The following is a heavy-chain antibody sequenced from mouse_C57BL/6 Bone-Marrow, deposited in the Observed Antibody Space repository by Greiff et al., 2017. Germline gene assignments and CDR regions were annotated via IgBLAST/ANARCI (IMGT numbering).Heavy chain of an antibody. Sequence: QVQLQQPGAELVKPGASVKMSCKASGYTFTSYWITWVKQRPGQGLEWIGDIYPGSGSTNYNEKFKSKATLTVDTSSSTAYMQLSSLTSEDSAVXYCAREEDYDDAMDYWGQGTSVTVSS. D-gene: IGHD2-4*01. J-gene: IGHJ4*01. V-gene: IGHV1-55*01. CDR1: GYTFTSYW. CDR3: AREEDYDDAMDY. CDR2: IYPGSGST.